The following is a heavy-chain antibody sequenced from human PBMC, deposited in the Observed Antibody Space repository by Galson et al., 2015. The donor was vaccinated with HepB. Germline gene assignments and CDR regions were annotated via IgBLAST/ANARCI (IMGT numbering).Heavy chain of an antibody. CDR1: GFTFGSYA. V-gene: IGHV3-23*01. J-gene: IGHJ1*01. Sequence: SLRLSCAASGFTFGSYAMSGVRQAPGKGLEWVSALSGSGGSTYYADSVKGRFTISRDNSKNTLYLQMNSLRAEDTAVYYCAKALSSSWYGEYFQHWGQGTLVTVSS. CDR3: AKALSSSWYGEYFQH. D-gene: IGHD6-13*01. CDR2: LSGSGGST.